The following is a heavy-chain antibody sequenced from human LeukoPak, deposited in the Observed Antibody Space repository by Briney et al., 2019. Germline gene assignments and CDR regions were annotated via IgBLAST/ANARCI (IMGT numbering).Heavy chain of an antibody. J-gene: IGHJ4*02. CDR2: ISSSSSYI. CDR1: GFTFSSYW. D-gene: IGHD6-13*01. Sequence: GGSLRLSCAASGFTFSSYWMHWVRQAPGKGLEWVSFISSSSSYIYYADSVKGRFTISRDNAKNSLYLQMNSLRAEDTAVYYCARGSSSWYYFDYWGQGTLATVSS. CDR3: ARGSSSWYYFDY. V-gene: IGHV3-21*01.